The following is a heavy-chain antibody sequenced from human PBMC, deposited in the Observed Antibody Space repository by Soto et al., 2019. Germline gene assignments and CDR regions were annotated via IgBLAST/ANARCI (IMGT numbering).Heavy chain of an antibody. Sequence: ASVKVSCKAPRDTFTSYYINWVRQAPGQGLEWMGVINPHGGSTAYAQKFKGRVTVSRDDSKNTVYLQMNSLRAEDTALYYCAKDESTGYVELYWGLGTLVTVSS. CDR2: INPHGGST. D-gene: IGHD3-22*01. V-gene: IGHV1-46*01. CDR1: RDTFTSYY. CDR3: AKDESTGYVELY. J-gene: IGHJ4*02.